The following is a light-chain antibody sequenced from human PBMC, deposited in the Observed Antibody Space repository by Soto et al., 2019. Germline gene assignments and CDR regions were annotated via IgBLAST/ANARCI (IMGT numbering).Light chain of an antibody. Sequence: ENVLTQSPGTLSLSPGERATLSCRASQSVSSSYLAWYQQKPGQAPRLLIYGAYRATGIPDRFSGSGSETDFTLTISRLEPEDFAVYYCQQYGSSLTFGGGTKVEIK. V-gene: IGKV3-20*01. CDR3: QQYGSSLT. CDR1: QSVSSSY. J-gene: IGKJ4*01. CDR2: GA.